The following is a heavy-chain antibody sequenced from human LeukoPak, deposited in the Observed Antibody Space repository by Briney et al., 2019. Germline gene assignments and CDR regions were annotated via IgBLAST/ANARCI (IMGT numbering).Heavy chain of an antibody. V-gene: IGHV4-38-2*01. D-gene: IGHD3-16*02. CDR2: MCHSGCT. J-gene: IGHJ4*02. Sequence: SETLSLTCAVSGYSISSGYCWGWIRQPPGKGLEWIGSMCHSGCTYYNPSLRSRVTISVDTSKNQFSLKLSSVTAADTAVYYCARALGGPYDYVWGTYRYPFDYWGQGTLVTVSS. CDR3: ARALGGPYDYVWGTYRYPFDY. CDR1: GYSISSGYC.